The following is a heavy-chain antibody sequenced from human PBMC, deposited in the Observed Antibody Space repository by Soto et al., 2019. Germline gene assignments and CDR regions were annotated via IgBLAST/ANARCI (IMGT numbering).Heavy chain of an antibody. Sequence: EVQLLESGGGLVQPGGSLRLSCAASGFTFSSYAMSWVRQAPGKGLEWVSAISGSGGSTYYADSVKGWFTISRDNSKNTLYLQMNSLRAEDTAVYYCAKHVQIFYYYYYMDVWGKGTTVTVSS. V-gene: IGHV3-23*01. CDR2: ISGSGGST. CDR3: AKHVQIFYYYYYMDV. J-gene: IGHJ6*03. CDR1: GFTFSSYA. D-gene: IGHD3-3*01.